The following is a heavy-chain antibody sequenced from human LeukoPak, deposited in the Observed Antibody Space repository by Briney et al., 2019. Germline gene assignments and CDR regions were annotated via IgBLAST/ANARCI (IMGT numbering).Heavy chain of an antibody. CDR3: ARVLAARRNYYFDY. Sequence: GGSLRLSCAASGFTFSSYWMHWVRQAPGKGLVWVSRINSDGSSTSYADSVKGRFTISRDNAKNTLYLQMNSLRAEDAAVYYCARVLAARRNYYFDYWGQGTLVTVSS. V-gene: IGHV3-74*01. CDR1: GFTFSSYW. CDR2: INSDGSST. J-gene: IGHJ4*02. D-gene: IGHD6-6*01.